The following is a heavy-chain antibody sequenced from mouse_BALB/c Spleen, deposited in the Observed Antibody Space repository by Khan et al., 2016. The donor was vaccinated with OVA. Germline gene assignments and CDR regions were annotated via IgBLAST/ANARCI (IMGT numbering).Heavy chain of an antibody. D-gene: IGHD2-3*01. Sequence: EVKLLESGPGLVKPSQSLSLTCTVTGYSITSDYAWNWIRQFPGNKLEWMGYINYSGSTSYNPSLKSRISITRATSKNQFFLQLNSVTTEDTATYYCARRGIYDGYSLYYAMDYWGQGTSVTVSS. J-gene: IGHJ4*01. V-gene: IGHV3-2*02. CDR2: INYSGST. CDR1: GYSITSDYA. CDR3: ARRGIYDGYSLYYAMDY.